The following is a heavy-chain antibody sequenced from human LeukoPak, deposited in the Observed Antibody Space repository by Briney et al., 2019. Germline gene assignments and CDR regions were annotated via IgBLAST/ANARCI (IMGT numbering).Heavy chain of an antibody. CDR2: INHSGST. J-gene: IGHJ2*01. D-gene: IGHD4-17*01. Sequence: PSETLSLTCAVYGGSFSNYYWSWIRQPPGKGLEWIGEINHSGSTNYNPSLKSRVTISVDTSKNQFSLKLSSVTAADTAVYYCASGPVTLTLWGRGTLVTVSS. CDR1: GGSFSNYY. V-gene: IGHV4-34*01. CDR3: ASGPVTLTL.